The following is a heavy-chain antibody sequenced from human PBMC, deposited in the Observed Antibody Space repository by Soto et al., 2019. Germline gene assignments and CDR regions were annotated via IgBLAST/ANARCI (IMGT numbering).Heavy chain of an antibody. D-gene: IGHD3-3*01. J-gene: IGHJ6*02. Sequence: SETLSITCTVAGGSISSYYWSWIRQPAGKGLEWIGRIYTSGSTNYNPSLKSRVTMSVDTSKNQFSLKLSPVTAADTAVYYGAREGHITIFGVVEHYGMAGRGQGTTVTV. CDR1: GGSISSYY. V-gene: IGHV4-4*07. CDR2: IYTSGST. CDR3: AREGHITIFGVVEHYGMAG.